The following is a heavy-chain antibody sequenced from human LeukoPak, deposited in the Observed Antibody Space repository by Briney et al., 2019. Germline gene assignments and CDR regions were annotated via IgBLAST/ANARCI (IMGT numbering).Heavy chain of an antibody. D-gene: IGHD6-13*01. CDR1: GDSINYYY. CDR2: IYTSGIT. V-gene: IGHV4-4*07. CDR3: ACWQGIATAHNYYYYGLDV. J-gene: IGHJ6*02. Sequence: PSETLSLTCTVSGDSINYYYWSWIRQPAGKGLEWIGRIYTSGITNYNPSLKSRVTMSADTSKNQFSLKLSSVTAADTAVYYCACWQGIATAHNYYYYGLDVWGQGTTVTVSS.